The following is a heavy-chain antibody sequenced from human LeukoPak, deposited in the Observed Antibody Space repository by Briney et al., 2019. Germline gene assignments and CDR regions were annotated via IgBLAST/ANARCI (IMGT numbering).Heavy chain of an antibody. CDR1: GGSISSSSYY. Sequence: SETLSLTCTVSGGSISSSSYYWGWIRQPPGKGLEWIGSIYYSGSTYYNPSLKSRVTISVDTSKNQFSLKLSSVTAADTAVYYCARDDDYGIDIWGQGTMVTVSS. CDR2: IYYSGST. V-gene: IGHV4-39*07. D-gene: IGHD4-17*01. J-gene: IGHJ3*02. CDR3: ARDDDYGIDI.